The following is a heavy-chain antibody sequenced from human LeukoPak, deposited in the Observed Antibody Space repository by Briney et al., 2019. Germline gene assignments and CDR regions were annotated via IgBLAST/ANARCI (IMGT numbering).Heavy chain of an antibody. Sequence: ASVKVSCKASGYTFTGYHMHWVRQAPGQGLEWINPNSGGTNYAQKFQGRVTMTRDTSINTAYMELSRLRSDDTAVYYCAGDMVRGVILRRVLEYWGQGTLVTVSS. D-gene: IGHD3-10*01. J-gene: IGHJ4*02. V-gene: IGHV1-2*02. CDR1: GYTFTGYH. CDR3: AGDMVRGVILRRVLEY. CDR2: NPNSGGT.